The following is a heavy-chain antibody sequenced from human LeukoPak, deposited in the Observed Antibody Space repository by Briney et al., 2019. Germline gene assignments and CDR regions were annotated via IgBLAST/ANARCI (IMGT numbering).Heavy chain of an antibody. Sequence: GGSLRLSCSASGFTFSNYAMHWVRQAPGKGPQHVSTISGSGDATHYTDSMKGRFIISRDNSRNTLYLQMSGLRSEDTAVYYCVRSSASKYDYWGQGTLVTVSS. CDR2: ISGSGDAT. CDR1: GFTFSNYA. V-gene: IGHV3-64D*06. D-gene: IGHD2-2*01. J-gene: IGHJ4*02. CDR3: VRSSASKYDY.